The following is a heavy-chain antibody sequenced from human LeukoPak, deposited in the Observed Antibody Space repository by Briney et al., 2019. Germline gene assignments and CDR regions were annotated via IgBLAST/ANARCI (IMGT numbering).Heavy chain of an antibody. Sequence: PGGSLRLSCAASGFTFSSYAMHWVRQAPGTGLEWVAVISYDGSNKYYADSVKGRFTISRDNSKNTLYLQMNSLRAEDTAVYYCARDPVAVAGEDGMDVWGQGTTVTVSS. J-gene: IGHJ6*02. CDR3: ARDPVAVAGEDGMDV. D-gene: IGHD6-19*01. V-gene: IGHV3-30-3*01. CDR1: GFTFSSYA. CDR2: ISYDGSNK.